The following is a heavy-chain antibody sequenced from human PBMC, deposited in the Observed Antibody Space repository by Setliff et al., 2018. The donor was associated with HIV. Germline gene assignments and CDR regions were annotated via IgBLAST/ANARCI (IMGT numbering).Heavy chain of an antibody. CDR3: ARGSESLTYFDN. Sequence: CGPTLVNPTQTLTLTCTFSGFSLSPRGLSVSWIRQPPGKALEWLARIDWDDAKYYSTSLKTRLTISKDTSKNQVVLTMTNMDPVDTATYYCARGSESLTYFDNLGQGTLVTVSS. D-gene: IGHD3-10*01. V-gene: IGHV2-70*11. J-gene: IGHJ4*02. CDR2: IDWDDAK. CDR1: GFSLSPRGLS.